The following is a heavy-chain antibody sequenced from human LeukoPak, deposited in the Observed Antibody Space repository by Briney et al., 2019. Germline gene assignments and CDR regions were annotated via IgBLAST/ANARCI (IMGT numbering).Heavy chain of an antibody. Sequence: AASVKVSCKTSGYTFTTYSIHWVRQAPGQGLEWMAWINAGNSNTKYSQKFQGRVTVTRDTSANTAYMELSSLRPEDTAVYYCAREWQYQNSPYVYDYYGMDVWGQGTTVTVSS. V-gene: IGHV1-3*01. J-gene: IGHJ6*02. CDR1: GYTFTTYS. CDR2: INAGNSNT. CDR3: AREWQYQNSPYVYDYYGMDV. D-gene: IGHD2-2*01.